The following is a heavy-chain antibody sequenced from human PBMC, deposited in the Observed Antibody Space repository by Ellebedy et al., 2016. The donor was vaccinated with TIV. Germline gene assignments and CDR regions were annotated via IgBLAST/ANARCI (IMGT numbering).Heavy chain of an antibody. V-gene: IGHV3-15*01. Sequence: GGSLRLXXAASGFNFGDAWMSWFRQAPGKGLEWVGRIKNRFDGATADYAAPVKGRFTISRDDSKNTLYLQMNSLKIEDTAVYYCTTGSNFGVLTRAEDYWGQGALVTVSA. D-gene: IGHD3-3*01. CDR2: IKNRFDGATA. CDR1: GFNFGDAW. J-gene: IGHJ4*02. CDR3: TTGSNFGVLTRAEDY.